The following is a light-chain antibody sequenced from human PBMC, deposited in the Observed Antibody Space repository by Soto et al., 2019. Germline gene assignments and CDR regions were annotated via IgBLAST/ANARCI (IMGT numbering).Light chain of an antibody. J-gene: IGLJ1*01. CDR1: SSDVGSYNL. Sequence: QSVLTQPASVSGSPGQSITISCTGTSSDVGSYNLVSWYQQHPGKAPKFMIYEATKRPSGVSNRFSGSKSGNTASLTISGLQAEDEADDYCCSYAGSSTYVFGTGTKVTVL. CDR2: EAT. CDR3: CSYAGSSTYV. V-gene: IGLV2-23*01.